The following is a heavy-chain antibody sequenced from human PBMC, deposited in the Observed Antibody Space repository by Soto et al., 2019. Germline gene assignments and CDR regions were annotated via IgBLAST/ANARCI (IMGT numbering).Heavy chain of an antibody. Sequence: QVQLVQSGAEVKKPGSSVKVSCKASGGTFSSYTISWVRQAPGQGLEWMGRIIPILGIANYAQKFQGRVTITADKSTSTAYMELSSLRSEDTAVYYCARELELPEAYLDSWGQGTLVTVSS. J-gene: IGHJ4*02. CDR2: IIPILGIA. V-gene: IGHV1-69*08. CDR1: GGTFSSYT. CDR3: ARELELPEAYLDS. D-gene: IGHD1-7*01.